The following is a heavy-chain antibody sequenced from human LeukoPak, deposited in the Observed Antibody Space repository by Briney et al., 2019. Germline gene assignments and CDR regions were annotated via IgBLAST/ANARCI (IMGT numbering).Heavy chain of an antibody. Sequence: GGSLRLSCAASGFTFSSYEMNWVRQAPGKGLEWVSYISSSGSTIYYADSVKGRFTTPRDNAKNSLDLQMNSLRAEDTAVYYCARGYGDYRRYYYYGMDVWGKGTTVTVSS. V-gene: IGHV3-48*03. CDR3: ARGYGDYRRYYYYGMDV. CDR2: ISSSGSTI. D-gene: IGHD4-17*01. J-gene: IGHJ6*04. CDR1: GFTFSSYE.